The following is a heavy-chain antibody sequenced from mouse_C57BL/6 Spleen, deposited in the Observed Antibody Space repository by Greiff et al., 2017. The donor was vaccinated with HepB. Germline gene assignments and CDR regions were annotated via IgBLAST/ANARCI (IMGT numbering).Heavy chain of an antibody. CDR3: ARERSYDGYRGYFDV. V-gene: IGHV1-55*01. Sequence: QVQLQQPGAELVKPGASVKMSCKASGYTFTSYWITWVKQRPGQGLEWIGDIYPGSGSTNYNEKFKSKATLTVDTSSSTAYMQLSSLTSEDSAVYYCARERSYDGYRGYFDVWGTGTTVTVSS. CDR2: IYPGSGST. CDR1: GYTFTSYW. J-gene: IGHJ1*03. D-gene: IGHD2-3*01.